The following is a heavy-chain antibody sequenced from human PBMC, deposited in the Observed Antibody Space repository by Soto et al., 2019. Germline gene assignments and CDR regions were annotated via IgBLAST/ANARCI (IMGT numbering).Heavy chain of an antibody. CDR2: INHSGST. CDR3: AREEGTRYYYYYYGMDV. V-gene: IGHV4-34*01. CDR1: GGSFSGYY. J-gene: IGHJ6*02. Sequence: NPSETLSLTCAVYGGSFSGYYWSWIRQPPGKGLEWIGEINHSGSTNYNPSLKSRVTISVDTSKNQFSLKLSSVTAADTAVYYCAREEGTRYYYYYYGMDVWGQGTTVTVSS. D-gene: IGHD1-1*01.